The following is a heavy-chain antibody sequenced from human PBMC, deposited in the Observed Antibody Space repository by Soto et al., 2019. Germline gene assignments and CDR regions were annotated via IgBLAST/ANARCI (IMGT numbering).Heavy chain of an antibody. V-gene: IGHV3-30*03. CDR2: ISYDGSNK. CDR1: GFTFSSYG. CDR3: AIEGSDYDILTGSGYYGMDV. Sequence: GGSLRLSCAASGFTFSSYGMHWVRQAPGKRLEWVAVISYDGSNKYYADSVKGRFTISRDNSKNTLYLQMNSLRAEDTAVYYCAIEGSDYDILTGSGYYGMDVWGQGTTVTVSS. J-gene: IGHJ6*02. D-gene: IGHD3-9*01.